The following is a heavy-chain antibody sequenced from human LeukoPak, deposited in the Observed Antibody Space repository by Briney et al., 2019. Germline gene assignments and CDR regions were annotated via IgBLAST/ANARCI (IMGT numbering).Heavy chain of an antibody. D-gene: IGHD3-22*01. J-gene: IGHJ4*02. CDR2: IWYDGSNK. CDR1: GFTFSSYG. V-gene: IGHV3-33*01. Sequence: GGSLRLSCAASGFTFSSYGMHWVRQAPGKGLEWVAVIWYDGSNKYYADSAKGRFTISRDNSKNTLYLQMNSLRAEDTAVYYCARGVTTYYYDSSGYYPDYWGQGTLVTVSS. CDR3: ARGVTTYYYDSSGYYPDY.